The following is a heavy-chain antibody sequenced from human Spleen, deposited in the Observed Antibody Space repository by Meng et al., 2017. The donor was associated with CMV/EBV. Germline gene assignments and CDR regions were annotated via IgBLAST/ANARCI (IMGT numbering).Heavy chain of an antibody. CDR2: ISSSSSYI. CDR3: ARALTPDSSGYYYYYYGMDV. D-gene: IGHD3-22*01. CDR1: GFTFSNYW. Sequence: GGSLRLSCAASGFTFSNYWMNWVRQAPGKGLEWVSSISSSSSYIYYADSVKGRFTISRDNAKNSLYLQMNSLRAEDTAVYYCARALTPDSSGYYYYYYGMDVWGQGTTVTVSS. J-gene: IGHJ6*02. V-gene: IGHV3-21*01.